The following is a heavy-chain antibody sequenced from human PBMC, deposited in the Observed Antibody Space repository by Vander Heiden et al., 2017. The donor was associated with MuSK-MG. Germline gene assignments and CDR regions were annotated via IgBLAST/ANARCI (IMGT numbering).Heavy chain of an antibody. CDR2: ISGSGGST. CDR3: AKGSSSGYRGPIDY. D-gene: IGHD6-13*01. CDR1: GFTFVSYA. J-gene: IGHJ4*02. Sequence: EVQLLESGGGLVQPGGPLRLACAASGFTFVSYAMSWVRQAPGKGLDGVSAISGSGGSTYYADSVKGRFTISRDNSKNTLNLQMNSLRAEDTAVYYCAKGSSSGYRGPIDYWGQGTLVTVSS. V-gene: IGHV3-23*01.